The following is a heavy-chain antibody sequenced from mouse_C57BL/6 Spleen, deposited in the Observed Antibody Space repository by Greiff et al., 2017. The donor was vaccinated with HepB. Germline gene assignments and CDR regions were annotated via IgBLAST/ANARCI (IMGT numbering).Heavy chain of an antibody. Sequence: EVQLVESGPGLVKPSQSLSLTCSVTGYSITSGYYWNWIRQFPGNKLEWMGYISYDGSNNYNPSLKNRISITRDTSKNQFFLKLNSVTTEDTATYYCARAQLRSAMDYWGQGTSVTVSS. CDR1: GYSITSGYY. CDR2: ISYDGSN. D-gene: IGHD1-1*01. CDR3: ARAQLRSAMDY. J-gene: IGHJ4*01. V-gene: IGHV3-6*01.